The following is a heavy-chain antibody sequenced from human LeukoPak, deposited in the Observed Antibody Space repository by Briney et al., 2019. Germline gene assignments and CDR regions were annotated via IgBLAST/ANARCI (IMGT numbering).Heavy chain of an antibody. CDR3: ARVRYNWNDVGYMDV. CDR1: GYTFTGYY. J-gene: IGHJ6*03. Sequence: GASVKVSCKASGYTFTGYYMHWVRQAPGQGLEWKGWINPNSGGTNYAQKFQGRVTMTRDTSISTAYMELSRLRSDDTAVYYCARVRYNWNDVGYMDVWGKGTTVTVSS. CDR2: INPNSGGT. D-gene: IGHD1-1*01. V-gene: IGHV1-2*02.